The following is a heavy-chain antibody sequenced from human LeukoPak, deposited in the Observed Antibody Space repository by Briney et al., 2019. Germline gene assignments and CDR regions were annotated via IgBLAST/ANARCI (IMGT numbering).Heavy chain of an antibody. CDR1: GYTFTNYW. CDR3: ASGVANYGDYGGFDY. J-gene: IGHJ4*02. CDR2: INGDASDK. V-gene: IGHV3-7*01. Sequence: GGSLRLSCAASGYTFTNYWMTWVRQAPGKGLEWVANINGDASDKWYVDSVKGRFTISRDNSKNTLYLQMNSLRAEDTAVYYCASGVANYGDYGGFDYWGQGTLVTVSS. D-gene: IGHD4-17*01.